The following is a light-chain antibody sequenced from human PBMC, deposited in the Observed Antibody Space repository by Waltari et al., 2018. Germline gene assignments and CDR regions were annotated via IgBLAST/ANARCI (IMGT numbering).Light chain of an antibody. V-gene: IGKV4-1*01. Sequence: DIVMTQSPDSLAVSPGDRATINCKSSQSLLFSSNNKNYLAWYQQKPGQPPKLLIYWASIRESGVPDRFSGSGSGTDFTLTISSLQAEDVAVYYCQQYDTTPLTFGGGTKVEIK. CDR3: QQYDTTPLT. J-gene: IGKJ4*01. CDR2: WAS. CDR1: QSLLFSSNNKNY.